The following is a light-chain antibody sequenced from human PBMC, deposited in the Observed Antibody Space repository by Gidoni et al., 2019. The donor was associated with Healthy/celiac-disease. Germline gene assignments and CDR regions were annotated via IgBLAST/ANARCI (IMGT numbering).Light chain of an antibody. V-gene: IGKV3-20*01. Sequence: EIVLTQSPGTLSVSPGDSATLSCRASQSVSSSYLAWYQQKPGQAPRLLSYGASSRATGIPNRFSGSGSGTDFTLTISRLEPEDFAVYYCQQYGSSPTFXGXTKVEIK. CDR1: QSVSSSY. CDR3: QQYGSSPT. CDR2: GAS. J-gene: IGKJ4*01.